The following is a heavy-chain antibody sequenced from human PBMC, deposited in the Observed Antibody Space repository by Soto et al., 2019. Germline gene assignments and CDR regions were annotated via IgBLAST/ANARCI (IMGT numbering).Heavy chain of an antibody. CDR3: ARANSEGVPGINLDY. CDR2: ISSSSSYI. CDR1: GFTFSSYS. J-gene: IGHJ4*02. D-gene: IGHD1-20*01. V-gene: IGHV3-21*01. Sequence: GGSLRLSCAASGFTFSSYSMNWVRQAPGKGLEWVSSISSSSSYIYYADSVKGRFTISRDNAKNSLYLQMNSLRAEDTAVYYCARANSEGVPGINLDYWGQGTLVTVSS.